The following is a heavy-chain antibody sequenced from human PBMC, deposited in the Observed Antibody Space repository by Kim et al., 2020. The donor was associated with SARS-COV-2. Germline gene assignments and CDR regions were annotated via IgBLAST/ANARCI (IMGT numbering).Heavy chain of an antibody. CDR1: GGSLSFYS. J-gene: IGHJ6*02. CDR2: IDHDGDT. V-gene: IGHV4-34*01. CDR3: AGGRLTADYYSGLDV. D-gene: IGHD2-21*02. Sequence: SETLSLTCNIYGGSLSFYSWTWIRQPQGKGLEWIGVIDHDGDTTSKSALKSRVTMSRVTSRNQISLQLNSVTAADTAVYYCAGGRLTADYYSGLDVWGQGTTVIVSS.